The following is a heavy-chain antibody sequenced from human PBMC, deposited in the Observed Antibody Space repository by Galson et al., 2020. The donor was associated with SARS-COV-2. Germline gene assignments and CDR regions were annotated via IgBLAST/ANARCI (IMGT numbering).Heavy chain of an antibody. D-gene: IGHD1-26*01. V-gene: IGHV3-15*01. Sequence: GGSLRLSCEVSEFTFSSTWMSWVRQAPGKGLEWVGRIRSKSAGGTTEYTAPVKARFTISTDDSKNTLYLQMNSLQIEDTAVYYCTTHLGANWGQGTRVTVSS. CDR2: IRSKSAGGTT. CDR3: TTHLGAN. CDR1: EFTFSSTW. J-gene: IGHJ4*02.